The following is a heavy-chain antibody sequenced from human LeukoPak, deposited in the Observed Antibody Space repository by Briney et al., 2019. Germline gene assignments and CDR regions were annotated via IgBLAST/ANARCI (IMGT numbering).Heavy chain of an antibody. CDR2: ISGSGGST. CDR3: AKVIVSDGYDFWSGQTLYYYGMDV. D-gene: IGHD3-3*01. CDR1: GFTFSSYA. V-gene: IGHV3-23*01. Sequence: PGGSLRLSCAASGFTFSSYAMSWVRQAPGKGLEWVSAISGSGGSTYYADSVKGRFTISRDNSKNTLYLQMNSLRAEDTAVYYCAKVIVSDGYDFWSGQTLYYYGMDVWGQGTTVTVSS. J-gene: IGHJ6*02.